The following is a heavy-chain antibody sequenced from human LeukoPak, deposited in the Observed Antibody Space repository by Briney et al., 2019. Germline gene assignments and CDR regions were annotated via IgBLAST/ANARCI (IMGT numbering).Heavy chain of an antibody. CDR3: ARNPRPGTFYYGSGSYSDYFYYYDMDV. V-gene: IGHV1-18*01. Sequence: ASVKVSCKASGYTFTSYGISWVRQAPGQGLEWMGWISAYNGNTNHAQEFQSRVTMTTDTSTSTAYMELRSLRSDDTAVYYCARNPRPGTFYYGSGSYSDYFYYYDMDVWGQGTTVTVSS. D-gene: IGHD3-10*01. CDR1: GYTFTSYG. CDR2: ISAYNGNT. J-gene: IGHJ6*02.